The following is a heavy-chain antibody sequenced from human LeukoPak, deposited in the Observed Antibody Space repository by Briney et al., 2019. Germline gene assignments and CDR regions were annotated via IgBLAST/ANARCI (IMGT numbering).Heavy chain of an antibody. CDR3: ASGIAARSVYYYMDV. J-gene: IGHJ6*03. V-gene: IGHV1-69*05. Sequence: SVKVPCKASGGTFSSYAISWVRQAPGQGLEWMGGIIPIFGTANYAQKFQGRVTITTDESTSTAYMELSSLRSEDTAVYYCASGIAARSVYYYMDVWGKGTTVTVSS. CDR2: IIPIFGTA. CDR1: GGTFSSYA. D-gene: IGHD6-6*01.